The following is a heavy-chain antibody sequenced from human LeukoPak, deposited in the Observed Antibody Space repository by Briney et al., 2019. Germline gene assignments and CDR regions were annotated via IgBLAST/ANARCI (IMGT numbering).Heavy chain of an antibody. J-gene: IGHJ4*02. CDR3: ARGVIRVPYY. V-gene: IGHV3-30*02. D-gene: IGHD2-21*01. CDR1: GFTFSSYG. Sequence: GSLRLSCAASGFTFSSYGMHWVRQAPGKGLEWVAFIRYDGSNKYYADSVKGRFTISRDNSKNTLYLQMNSLRAEDTAVYYCARGVIRVPYYWGQGTLVTVSS. CDR2: IRYDGSNK.